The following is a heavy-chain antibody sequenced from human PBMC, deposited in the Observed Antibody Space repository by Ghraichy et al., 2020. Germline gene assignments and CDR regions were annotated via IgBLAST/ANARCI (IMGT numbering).Heavy chain of an antibody. Sequence: SGPTLVKPTQTLTLTCTFSGFSLTTFGLGVGWVRQPPGQALEWVALIWGDDDKRYSPSLKSRLTIAKDTSKDQVVLTMTDMDPVDTATYYCTHTSREGHAGDYVWSAFDFWGQGTEVTVSS. CDR3: THTSREGHAGDYVWSAFDF. CDR2: IWGDDDK. D-gene: IGHD4-17*01. CDR1: GFSLTTFGLG. V-gene: IGHV2-5*02. J-gene: IGHJ3*01.